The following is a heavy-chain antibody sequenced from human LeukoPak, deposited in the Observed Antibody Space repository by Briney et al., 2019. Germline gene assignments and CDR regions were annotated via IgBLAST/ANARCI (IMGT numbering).Heavy chain of an antibody. CDR1: DSSISSYY. J-gene: IGHJ4*02. V-gene: IGHV4-59*01. CDR2: IYYSGST. D-gene: IGHD5-12*01. CDR3: ARGGVVTTTPRWYYFDY. Sequence: SETLSLTCSVSDSSISSYYWNWIRQPPGKGLEWIGYIYYSGSTIYSPSLKSRVTISVDTSKNQFSLKLNSVTAADTAVYYCARGGVVTTTPRWYYFDYWGQGTLVTVSS.